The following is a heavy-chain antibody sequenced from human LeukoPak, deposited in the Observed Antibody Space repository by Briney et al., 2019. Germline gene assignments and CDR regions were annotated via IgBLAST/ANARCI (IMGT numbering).Heavy chain of an antibody. J-gene: IGHJ6*02. D-gene: IGHD1-26*01. CDR2: ISSSGSTI. CDR1: GFTFSDYY. Sequence: PGGSLRLSCAASGFTFSDYYMSWIRQAPGKGLEWVSYISSSGSTIYYADSVKGRFTSSRDNAKNSLYLQMNSLRAEDTAVYYCARDLVGAETNYYYYGMDVWGQGTTVTVSS. V-gene: IGHV3-11*01. CDR3: ARDLVGAETNYYYYGMDV.